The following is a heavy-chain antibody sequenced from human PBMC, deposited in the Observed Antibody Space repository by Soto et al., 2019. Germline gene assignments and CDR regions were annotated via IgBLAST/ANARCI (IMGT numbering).Heavy chain of an antibody. CDR2: ISSGSVTI. V-gene: IGHV3-48*01. Sequence: AGGSLRLSCAASGFTLSSYGMTWVRQAPGKGLEWVSYISSGSVTIYYADSVKGRFTISRDNAKNSLYLQMNSLRAEDTAVYYCARASYYYYMDVWGKGTTVTVSS. J-gene: IGHJ6*03. CDR1: GFTLSSYG. CDR3: ARASYYYYMDV.